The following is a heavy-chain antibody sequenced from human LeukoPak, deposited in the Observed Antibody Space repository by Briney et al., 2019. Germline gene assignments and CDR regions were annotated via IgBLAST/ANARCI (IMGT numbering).Heavy chain of an antibody. CDR3: ASGSSPYSNYYDY. V-gene: IGHV1-69*01. J-gene: IGHJ4*02. CDR2: IIPIFGTA. CDR1: GGTFSSYA. D-gene: IGHD6-13*01. Sequence: SVKVSCKASGGTFSSYAISWVRQAPGQGLEWMGGIIPIFGTANYAQKFQGRVTITADESTSTAYMELSSLRSEDTAVYYGASGSSPYSNYYDYWGQGTLVTVSS.